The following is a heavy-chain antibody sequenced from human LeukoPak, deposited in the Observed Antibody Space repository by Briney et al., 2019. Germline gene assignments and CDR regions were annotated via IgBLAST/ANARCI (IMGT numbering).Heavy chain of an antibody. Sequence: ASVKVSCKDSGYTFTAYYMHWVRQAPGQGLEWMGRINPNSGGTNYAQKFQGRVTMTRDTSISTAYMGLSRLRSEDTAVYYCARETRVRYCSGGSCHGFWFDPWGQGTLVTVSS. CDR1: GYTFTAYY. CDR2: INPNSGGT. V-gene: IGHV1-2*06. CDR3: ARETRVRYCSGGSCHGFWFDP. J-gene: IGHJ5*02. D-gene: IGHD2-15*01.